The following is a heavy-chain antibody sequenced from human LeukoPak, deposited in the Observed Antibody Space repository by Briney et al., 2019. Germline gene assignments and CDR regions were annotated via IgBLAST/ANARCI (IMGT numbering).Heavy chain of an antibody. CDR3: ARAPGLDGDYFDY. CDR2: IYYSGST. D-gene: IGHD3/OR15-3a*01. V-gene: IGHV4-31*03. Sequence: SETLSLTCTASGGSISSGGYYWSWIRQHPGEGLEWIGYIYYSGSTYYNPSLKSRVTISVDTSKNQFSLKLSSVTAADTAVYYCARAPGLDGDYFDYWGQGTLVTVSS. J-gene: IGHJ4*02. CDR1: GGSISSGGYY.